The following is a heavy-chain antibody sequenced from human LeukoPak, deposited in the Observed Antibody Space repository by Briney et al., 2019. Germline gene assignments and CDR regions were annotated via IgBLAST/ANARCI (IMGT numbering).Heavy chain of an antibody. CDR3: AREQLTYPGFDY. J-gene: IGHJ4*02. D-gene: IGHD6-6*01. V-gene: IGHV3-30*01. CDR2: ISYGGSIK. CDR1: GFTFSSYA. Sequence: GSLRLSCAASGFTFSSYAMHWVRQAPGKGLEWVAVISYGGSIKYYADSVKGRFTISRDNSKNTLYLQMNSLRAEDTAVYYCAREQLTYPGFDYWGQGTLVTVSS.